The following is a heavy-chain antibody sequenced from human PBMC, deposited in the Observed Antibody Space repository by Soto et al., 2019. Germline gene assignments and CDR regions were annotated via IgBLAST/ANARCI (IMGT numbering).Heavy chain of an antibody. CDR1: GGSFSGYY. CDR3: ATDPGWFAP. CDR2: INHSGST. J-gene: IGHJ5*02. V-gene: IGHV4-34*01. Sequence: SETLSLTCAVYGGSFSGYYWSWIRQPPGKGLEWIGEINHSGSTNYNPSLKSRVTISVDTSKNQFSLKLSSVTAADTAVYYCATDPGWFAPWGQGTLVTVSS.